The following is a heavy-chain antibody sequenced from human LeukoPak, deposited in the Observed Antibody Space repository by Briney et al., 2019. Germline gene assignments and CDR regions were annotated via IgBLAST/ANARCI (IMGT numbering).Heavy chain of an antibody. J-gene: IGHJ4*02. Sequence: SETLSLTCTVSGGSISNSAYYWGWIRQPPGKGLEWIGSIYYTGTTSYNPSLESRVTISVDTSKNQFSLRLSSVTAADTAVYYCARLGGYEDYWGQGTLVTVSS. V-gene: IGHV4-39*07. D-gene: IGHD5-12*01. CDR3: ARLGGYEDY. CDR1: GGSISNSAYY. CDR2: IYYTGTT.